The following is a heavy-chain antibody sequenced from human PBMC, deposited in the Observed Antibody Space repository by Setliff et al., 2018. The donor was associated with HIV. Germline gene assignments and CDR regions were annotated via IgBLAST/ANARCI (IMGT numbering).Heavy chain of an antibody. CDR2: IKEDGSEK. V-gene: IGHV3-7*01. Sequence: PGGSLRLSCAASGFTFSRYWMSWVRQAPGKGLEWVANIKEDGSEKYYVDSVKGRFSISRDSAENSLHLQMNSLGAEDTAVYYCTRHYGSGTYCLAYWGQGTLVTVSS. CDR1: GFTFSRYW. J-gene: IGHJ4*02. CDR3: TRHYGSGTYCLAY. D-gene: IGHD3-10*01.